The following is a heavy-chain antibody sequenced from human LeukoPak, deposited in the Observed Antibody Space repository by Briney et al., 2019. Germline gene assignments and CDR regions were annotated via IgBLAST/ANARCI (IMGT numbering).Heavy chain of an antibody. CDR2: ISGSGGST. V-gene: IGHV3-23*01. CDR3: AKDRTSRSPFDY. J-gene: IGHJ4*02. Sequence: PGGSLRLSCAASGFTFSSYAMSWVRQAPGKGLEWVSAISGSGGSTYYADPVKGRFTISRDNSKSTLYLQINSLRAEDTAVYYCAKDRTSRSPFDYWGQGTLVTVSS. D-gene: IGHD2/OR15-2a*01. CDR1: GFTFSSYA.